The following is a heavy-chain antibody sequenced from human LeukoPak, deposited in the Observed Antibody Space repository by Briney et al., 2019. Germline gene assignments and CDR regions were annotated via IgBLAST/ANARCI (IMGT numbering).Heavy chain of an antibody. D-gene: IGHD1-26*01. Sequence: SETLSLTCTVSGYSISSGYYWGWIRQPPGKGLEWIGSIYHSGSTYYNPSLQSRVTLSVDTSKNQLSLKLSSVTAADTAVYYCARGPQVDRAIYFDNWGQGTLVTVSS. J-gene: IGHJ4*02. V-gene: IGHV4-38-2*02. CDR2: IYHSGST. CDR1: GYSISSGYY. CDR3: ARGPQVDRAIYFDN.